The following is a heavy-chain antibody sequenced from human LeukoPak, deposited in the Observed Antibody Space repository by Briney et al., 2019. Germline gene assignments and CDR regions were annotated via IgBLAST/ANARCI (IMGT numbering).Heavy chain of an antibody. CDR3: ARMDFWSTEYNWFDP. D-gene: IGHD3-3*01. CDR1: GYTFTSYG. V-gene: IGHV1-18*01. Sequence: GASVKVSCKASGYTFTSYGISWVRQAPGQGLEWMGWISAYNGNTNYAQKLQGRVTMTTDTSTSTAYMELRSLRSDDTAVYYCARMDFWSTEYNWFDPWGQGTLVTVSS. J-gene: IGHJ5*02. CDR2: ISAYNGNT.